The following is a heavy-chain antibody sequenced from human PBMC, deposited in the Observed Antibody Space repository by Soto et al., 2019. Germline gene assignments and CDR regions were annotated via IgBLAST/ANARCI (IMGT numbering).Heavy chain of an antibody. J-gene: IGHJ4*02. D-gene: IGHD3-3*01. V-gene: IGHV4-59*08. Sequence: SETLSLTCTVSGGSISSYYWSWIRQPPGKGLEWIGYIHYSGSTKYNPSLKSRVTISADTSKNQFSLKLSSVTAADAAVYYCARGHYDFWSGYFATIDYWGQGTLVTVSS. CDR2: IHYSGST. CDR3: ARGHYDFWSGYFATIDY. CDR1: GGSISSYY.